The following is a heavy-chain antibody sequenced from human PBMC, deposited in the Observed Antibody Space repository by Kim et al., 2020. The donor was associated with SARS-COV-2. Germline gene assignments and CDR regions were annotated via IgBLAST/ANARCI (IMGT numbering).Heavy chain of an antibody. V-gene: IGHV3-21*01. J-gene: IGHJ4*02. CDR1: GFTFSSYS. CDR3: ARDATSAYYYDSSGSYYFDY. Sequence: GGSLRLSCAASGFTFSSYSMNWVRQAPGKGLEWVSSMSSSSSYIYYADSVKGRFTISRDNAKNSLYLQMNSLRAEDTAVYYCARDATSAYYYDSSGSYYFDYWGQGTLVTVSS. CDR2: MSSSSSYI. D-gene: IGHD3-22*01.